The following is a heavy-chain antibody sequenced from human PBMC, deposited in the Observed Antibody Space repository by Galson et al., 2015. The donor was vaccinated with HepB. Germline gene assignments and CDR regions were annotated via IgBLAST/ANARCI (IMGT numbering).Heavy chain of an antibody. J-gene: IGHJ4*02. CDR3: ARVPRGYSGSYSYYFDY. Sequence: SCAASGGTFSSYAISWVRQAPGQGLEWMGGIIPIFGTANYAQKFQGRVTITADESTSTAYMELSSLRSEDTAVYYCARVPRGYSGSYSYYFDYWGQGTLVTVSS. V-gene: IGHV1-69*01. CDR1: GGTFSSYA. D-gene: IGHD1-26*01. CDR2: IIPIFGTA.